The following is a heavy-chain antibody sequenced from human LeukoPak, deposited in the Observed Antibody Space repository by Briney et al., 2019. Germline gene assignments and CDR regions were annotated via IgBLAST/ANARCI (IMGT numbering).Heavy chain of an antibody. CDR3: ARSLRWHYFDY. V-gene: IGHV3-30*04. Sequence: GRSLRLSCAASGFTFSSYAMHWVRQAPGKGLEWVAVISYDGSNKYYADSVKGRFIISRDNSKNTLYLQMNSLRAEDTAVYYCARSLRWHYFDYWGQGTLVTVSS. J-gene: IGHJ4*02. CDR2: ISYDGSNK. D-gene: IGHD4-23*01. CDR1: GFTFSSYA.